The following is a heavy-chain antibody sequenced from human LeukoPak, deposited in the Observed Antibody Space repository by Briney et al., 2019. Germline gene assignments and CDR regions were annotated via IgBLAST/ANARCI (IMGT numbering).Heavy chain of an antibody. CDR3: VGGGQSP. V-gene: IGHV3-30*03. CDR2: ISYDGSYK. D-gene: IGHD3-16*01. Sequence: GRSLRLSCAASGFTFSTYSMHWVRQAPGKGLEWVAVISYDGSYKYYEDSVKGRFTISRDNSRNMLYLQMNSLRSEDTGVYHCVGGGQSPWGQGTLVTVSS. J-gene: IGHJ5*02. CDR1: GFTFSTYS.